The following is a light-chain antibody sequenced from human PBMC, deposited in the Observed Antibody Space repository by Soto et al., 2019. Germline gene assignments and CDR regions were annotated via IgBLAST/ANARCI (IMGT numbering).Light chain of an antibody. CDR3: SSYAGSHKFVV. J-gene: IGLJ2*01. CDR1: SSDVGSYNY. Sequence: QSALTQPPSASGSPGQSVTISCTGTSSDVGSYNYVSWYQQHPGKAPKLMIWEVSKRPSGVPDRFSGSKYGNTASLTVSGRQGGDEADYYCSSYAGSHKFVVFGGGTKLTVL. CDR2: EVS. V-gene: IGLV2-8*01.